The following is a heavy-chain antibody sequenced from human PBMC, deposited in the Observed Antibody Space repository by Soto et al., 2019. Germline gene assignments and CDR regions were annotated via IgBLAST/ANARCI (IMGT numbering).Heavy chain of an antibody. V-gene: IGHV3-30*04. CDR1: VFTFSDYA. CDR2: VAYDGRSK. D-gene: IGHD2-2*01. Sequence: PRWSLRLSCSASVFTFSDYAMHWVRQAPGKGLEWVAVVAYDGRSKYYADSVKGRFTISRDNSRTTVYLQMNSLRDEDTAMYYCARDDILVIPGGSYNYGMDVWGHGTTVTVSS. CDR3: ARDDILVIPGGSYNYGMDV. J-gene: IGHJ6*02.